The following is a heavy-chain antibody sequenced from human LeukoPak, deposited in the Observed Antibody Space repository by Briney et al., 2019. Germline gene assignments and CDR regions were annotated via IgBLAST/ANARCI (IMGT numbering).Heavy chain of an antibody. CDR1: GFTFSSYA. CDR2: ISGSGGST. D-gene: IGHD3-16*02. Sequence: GGSLRLSCAASGFTFSSYAMSWVRQAPGKGLEWVSAISGSGGSTYCADSVKGRFTISRDNSKNTLYLQMNSLRAEDTAVYYCAKGGIMITFGGVIVPPPFDYWGQGTLVTVSS. J-gene: IGHJ4*02. V-gene: IGHV3-23*01. CDR3: AKGGIMITFGGVIVPPPFDY.